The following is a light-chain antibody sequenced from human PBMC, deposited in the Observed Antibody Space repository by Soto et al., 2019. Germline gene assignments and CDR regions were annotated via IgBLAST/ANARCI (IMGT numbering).Light chain of an antibody. Sequence: QSVLTQPASVSVSPGQSITISCTGTSSDIGAYNYVSWYQQHPGKAPKLMIYDVNIRPSGVSNRFSGSKSGNTASLTISGLQAEDEADYYCTSWTTSTTMIFVGGTKLTVL. CDR1: SSDIGAYNY. V-gene: IGLV2-14*03. J-gene: IGLJ2*01. CDR3: TSWTTSTTMI. CDR2: DVN.